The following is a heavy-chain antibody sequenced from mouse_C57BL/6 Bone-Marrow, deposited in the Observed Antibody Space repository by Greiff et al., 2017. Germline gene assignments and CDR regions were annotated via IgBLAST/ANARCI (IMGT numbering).Heavy chain of an antibody. CDR2: IHPNSGST. Sequence: QVQLQQPGAELVKPGASVKLSCKASGYTFTSYWMHWVKQRPGQGLEWIGMIHPNSGSTNYNEKFKSKAKLTVDKSSSTAYMQLSSLTSEDSAVYYCAGSNPAWFAYWGQGTLVTVSA. J-gene: IGHJ3*01. CDR1: GYTFTSYW. D-gene: IGHD2-5*01. CDR3: AGSNPAWFAY. V-gene: IGHV1-64*01.